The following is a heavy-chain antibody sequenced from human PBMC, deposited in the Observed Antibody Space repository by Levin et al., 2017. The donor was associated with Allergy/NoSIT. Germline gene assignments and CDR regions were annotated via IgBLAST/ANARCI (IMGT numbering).Heavy chain of an antibody. V-gene: IGHV4-61*02. CDR1: GGSISSGSYY. CDR3: ARAEVGSEH. Sequence: QTLSLTCKVSGGSISSGSYYWSWIRQPAAKGLEWIGRIYSSGSANYNPSLKSRVTISVDTSKNQFSLKLSSVTAADTAVYYCARAEVGSEHWGQGTLVTVSS. CDR2: IYSSGSA. D-gene: IGHD3-10*01. J-gene: IGHJ4*02.